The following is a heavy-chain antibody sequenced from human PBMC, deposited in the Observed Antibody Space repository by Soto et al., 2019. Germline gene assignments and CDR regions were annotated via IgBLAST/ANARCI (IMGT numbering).Heavy chain of an antibody. CDR2: IYYSGST. CDR1: GGAVSMGSCY. V-gene: IGHV4-61*01. Sequence: KPSETLSLTCTVSGGAVSMGSCYWSWIRQPPGKGLEWIGYIYYSGSTNYNPSLKSRVTISVDTSKNQFSLKLSSVTAADTAVYYCAGCWYSTKYNWFGPWGQGTLVTVSS. J-gene: IGHJ5*02. D-gene: IGHD2-21*02. CDR3: AGCWYSTKYNWFGP.